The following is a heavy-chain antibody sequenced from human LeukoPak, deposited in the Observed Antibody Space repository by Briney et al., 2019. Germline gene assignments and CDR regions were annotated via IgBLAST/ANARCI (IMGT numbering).Heavy chain of an antibody. Sequence: GGSLRLSCVVSGFTFSNYSMSWVRQAPGKGLEWVSSISTSSSHMYYADSVKGRFTISRDNAKNSLYLQMNSLRADDTAVYYCATLSGYYFDYWGQGTLVTVSS. CDR3: ATLSGYYFDY. D-gene: IGHD3-22*01. V-gene: IGHV3-21*01. CDR2: ISTSSSHM. J-gene: IGHJ4*02. CDR1: GFTFSNYS.